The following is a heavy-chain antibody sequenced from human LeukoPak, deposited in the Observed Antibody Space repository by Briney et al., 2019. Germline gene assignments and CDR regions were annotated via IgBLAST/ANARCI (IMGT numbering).Heavy chain of an antibody. Sequence: GGSLRLSCAASGFTFSSYGMSWVRQAPGKGLEWVSAISGSGGSTYYADSVKGRFTISRDNSKNTLFLQMSSLRAEDTAVYYCATSGATQPPYWGQGTLVTVSS. CDR1: GFTFSSYG. CDR3: ATSGATQPPY. CDR2: ISGSGGST. J-gene: IGHJ4*02. V-gene: IGHV3-23*01. D-gene: IGHD1-26*01.